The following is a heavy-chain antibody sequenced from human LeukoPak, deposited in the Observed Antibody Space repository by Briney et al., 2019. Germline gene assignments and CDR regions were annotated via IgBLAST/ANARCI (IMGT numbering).Heavy chain of an antibody. D-gene: IGHD2/OR15-2a*01. V-gene: IGHV3-23*01. J-gene: IGHJ5*02. Sequence: GGSLRLSCAASGVIISSYAMSWVRQAPGKGLEWVSAINGRGDNTYYADFVKGRFTISRDNSKSTVYLQMNSLRTEDTAVYYCAKDRVSPGFNWFDPWGQRTLVTFSS. CDR2: INGRGDNT. CDR1: GVIISSYA. CDR3: AKDRVSPGFNWFDP.